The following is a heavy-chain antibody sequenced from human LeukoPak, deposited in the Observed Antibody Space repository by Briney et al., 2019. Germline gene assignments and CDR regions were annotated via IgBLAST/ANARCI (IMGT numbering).Heavy chain of an antibody. Sequence: SETLSLTCTVSGGSISSYYWSWIRQPPGKGLEWTGYIYYSGSTNYNPSLKSRVTISVDTSKNQFSLKLSSVTAADTAVYYCARGSSYGYYYYYYYMDVWGKGTTVTVSS. CDR3: ARGSSYGYYYYYYYMDV. V-gene: IGHV4-59*01. J-gene: IGHJ6*03. CDR1: GGSISSYY. CDR2: IYYSGST. D-gene: IGHD5-18*01.